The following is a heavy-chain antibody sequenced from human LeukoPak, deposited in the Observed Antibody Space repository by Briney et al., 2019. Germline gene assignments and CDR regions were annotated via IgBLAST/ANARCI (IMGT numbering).Heavy chain of an antibody. Sequence: PSETLSLTCTVSGDSISSGGYYWSRIRQHPGKGLEWIGCIYYTGTTYYNTSLQSRVTISVDTSKNQISLKLSSVTAADTAVYYCARQDSSSSLDYWGQGTLVTVSS. CDR2: IYYTGTT. V-gene: IGHV4-31*03. CDR3: ARQDSSSSLDY. CDR1: GDSISSGGYY. J-gene: IGHJ4*02. D-gene: IGHD6-6*01.